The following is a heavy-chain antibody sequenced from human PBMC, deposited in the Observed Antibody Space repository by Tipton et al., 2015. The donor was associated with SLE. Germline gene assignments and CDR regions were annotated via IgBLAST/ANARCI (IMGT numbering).Heavy chain of an antibody. J-gene: IGHJ2*01. CDR1: GFSFTASA. D-gene: IGHD3-10*01. CDR2: IRSKTNIYAT. CDR3: VRGRLTMVRGAWYFDL. V-gene: IGHV3-73*01. Sequence: GSLRLSCVASGFSFTASAVHWVRQASGKGLEWVGRIRSKTNIYATSYAGSVKGRFTISRDDSKNTAYLQMNSLNTEDTAVYYCVRGRLTMVRGAWYFDLWGRGTLVAVSS.